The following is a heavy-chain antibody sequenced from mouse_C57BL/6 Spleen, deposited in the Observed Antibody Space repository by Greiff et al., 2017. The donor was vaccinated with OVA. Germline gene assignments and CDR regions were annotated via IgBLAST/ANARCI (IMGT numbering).Heavy chain of an antibody. J-gene: IGHJ3*01. CDR1: GYSITSGYY. CDR2: ISYDGSN. V-gene: IGHV3-6*01. Sequence: EVKLQESGPGLVKPSQSLSLTCSVTGYSITSGYYWNWIRQFPGNKLEWMGYISYDGSNNYNPSLKNRISITRDTSKNQFFLKLNSVTTEDTATYYCARGDYDYASWFAYWGQGTLVTVSA. CDR3: ARGDYDYASWFAY. D-gene: IGHD2-4*01.